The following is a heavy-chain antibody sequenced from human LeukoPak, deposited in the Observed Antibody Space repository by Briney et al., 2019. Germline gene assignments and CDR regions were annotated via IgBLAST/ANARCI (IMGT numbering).Heavy chain of an antibody. Sequence: GGSLRLSCAASGFTFKKYWMNWVRQVPGKGLECLANIKEDGSETYYADSVKGRFTISRDNAKNMLYLQMDSLRAEDTAVYYCASWDLRGYSYGTLGYWGQGTRVTVSS. CDR1: GFTFKKYW. CDR2: IKEDGSET. D-gene: IGHD5-18*01. J-gene: IGHJ4*02. V-gene: IGHV3-7*01. CDR3: ASWDLRGYSYGTLGY.